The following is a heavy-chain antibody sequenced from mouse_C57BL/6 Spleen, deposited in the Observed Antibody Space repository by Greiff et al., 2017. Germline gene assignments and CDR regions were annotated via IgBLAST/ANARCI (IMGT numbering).Heavy chain of an antibody. D-gene: IGHD2-4*01. V-gene: IGHV1-55*01. CDR3: ARSLYDYDDAMDY. J-gene: IGHJ4*01. CDR2: IYPGSGST. CDR1: GYTFTSYW. Sequence: VQLQQPGAELVKPGASVKMSCKASGYTFTSYWITWVKQRPGQGLEWIGDIYPGSGSTNYYEKFKSKATLTVDTSSSTAYMQLSSLTSEDSAVYYCARSLYDYDDAMDYWGQGTSVTVSS.